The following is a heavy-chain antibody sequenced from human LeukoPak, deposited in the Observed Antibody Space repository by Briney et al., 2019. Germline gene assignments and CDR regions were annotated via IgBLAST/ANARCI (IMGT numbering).Heavy chain of an antibody. CDR3: LGYYYYGMDV. J-gene: IGHJ6*02. CDR2: IYTSGST. Sequence: XXTLSLTCTVSGGSISSYYWSWIRQPAGKGLEWIGRIYTSGSTNYNPSLKSRVTMSVDTSKNQFSLKLSSVTAADTAVYYCLGYYYYGMDVWGQGTTVTVSS. CDR1: GGSISSYY. V-gene: IGHV4-4*07.